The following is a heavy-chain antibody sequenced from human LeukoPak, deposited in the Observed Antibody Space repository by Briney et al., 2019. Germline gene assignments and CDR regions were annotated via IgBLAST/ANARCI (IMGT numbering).Heavy chain of an antibody. Sequence: PGGSLRLSCAVSGLTVSSNYMSWVRQAPGKGLEWVAHIKQDQSEKYYVDSVKGRFTIARDNAKNSLYLQMNSLRAEDTAVYYCARDPSRGYNYGYGDYWGQGTLVIVSS. J-gene: IGHJ4*02. CDR2: IKQDQSEK. V-gene: IGHV3-7*01. D-gene: IGHD5-18*01. CDR1: GLTVSSNY. CDR3: ARDPSRGYNYGYGDY.